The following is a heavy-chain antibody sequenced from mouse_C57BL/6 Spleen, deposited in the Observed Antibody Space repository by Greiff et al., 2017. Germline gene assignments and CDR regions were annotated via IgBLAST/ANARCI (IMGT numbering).Heavy chain of an antibody. CDR2: INPNNGGT. Sequence: VQLQQSGPELVKPGASVKMSCKASGYTFTDYNMHWVKQSHGKSLEWIGYINPNNGGTSSNQKFKGKAALTVNKSSNTAYMELRSLTSEDSAVYYWARRYYGSSFYAMDYWGQGTSVTVSS. CDR3: ARRYYGSSFYAMDY. CDR1: GYTFTDYN. D-gene: IGHD1-1*01. V-gene: IGHV1-22*01. J-gene: IGHJ4*01.